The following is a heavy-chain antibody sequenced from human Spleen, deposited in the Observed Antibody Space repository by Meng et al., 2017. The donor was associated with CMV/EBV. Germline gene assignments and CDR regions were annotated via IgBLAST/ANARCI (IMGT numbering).Heavy chain of an antibody. J-gene: IGHJ3*02. Sequence: GGSLRLSCAASGFTVSSNYMSWVRQAPGKGLEWVSVIYSGGSTYYADSVKGRFTISRDNAKNTLYLQMNSLRAEDTAVYYCARDTPALDAFDIWGQGTMVTVSS. CDR1: GFTVSSNY. CDR2: IYSGGST. V-gene: IGHV3-53*01. CDR3: ARDTPALDAFDI.